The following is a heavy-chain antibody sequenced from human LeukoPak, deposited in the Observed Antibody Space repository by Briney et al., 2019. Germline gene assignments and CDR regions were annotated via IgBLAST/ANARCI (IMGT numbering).Heavy chain of an antibody. J-gene: IGHJ4*02. CDR2: IKEDGSVK. CDR1: GFTFSSYA. D-gene: IGHD6-6*01. V-gene: IGHV3-7*01. CDR3: ARIGYSSSSFDY. Sequence: GGSLRLSCAASGFTFSSYAMSWVRQAPGKGLEWVANIKEDGSVKYYVDSVKGRFTISRDTAKNSVYLQMNSLRAEDTAVYYCARIGYSSSSFDYWGQGILVTVSS.